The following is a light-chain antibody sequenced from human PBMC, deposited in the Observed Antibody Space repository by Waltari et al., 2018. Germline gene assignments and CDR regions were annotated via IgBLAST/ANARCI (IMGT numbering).Light chain of an antibody. V-gene: IGLV2-14*01. CDR3: SSYTTSSTVV. CDR2: EVS. CDR1: SSDVGGYNY. Sequence: QSALPQPASVSGSPGQSITISCTGTSSDVGGYNYVSWYQQHPGKAPKLMIYEVSNRPSGLSNRFSGSKSGNTASLTISGLQAEDEADYYCSSYTTSSTVVFGGGTKLTVL. J-gene: IGLJ3*02.